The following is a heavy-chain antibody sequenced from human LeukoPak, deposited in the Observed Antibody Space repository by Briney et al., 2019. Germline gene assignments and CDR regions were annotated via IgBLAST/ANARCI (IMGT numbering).Heavy chain of an antibody. CDR2: ISYDGSNK. CDR1: GFTFSSYG. Sequence: PGRSLRLSCAASGFTFSSYGMHWVRQAPGKGLEWVAVISYDGSNKYYADSVKGRFTIPRDNSKNTLYLQMNSLRAEDTAVYYCAKDRQWLVERDNFDYWGQGTLVTVSS. D-gene: IGHD6-19*01. CDR3: AKDRQWLVERDNFDY. V-gene: IGHV3-30*18. J-gene: IGHJ4*02.